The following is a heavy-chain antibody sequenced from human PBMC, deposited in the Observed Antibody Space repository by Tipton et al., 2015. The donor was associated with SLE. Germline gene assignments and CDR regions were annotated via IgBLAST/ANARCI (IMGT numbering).Heavy chain of an antibody. CDR2: TYYRSKWKS. Sequence: GLVKPSQTLSLTCAISGDSVSSNTAAWNWIRQSPSRGLEWLGRTYYRSKWKSDYALSVKSRIIINPDTSKNQFSLRLSSVTPADTAVYYCARGALGYYYMDVWGKGTTVTVSS. V-gene: IGHV6-1*01. CDR3: ARGALGYYYMDV. CDR1: GDSVSSNTAA. J-gene: IGHJ6*03.